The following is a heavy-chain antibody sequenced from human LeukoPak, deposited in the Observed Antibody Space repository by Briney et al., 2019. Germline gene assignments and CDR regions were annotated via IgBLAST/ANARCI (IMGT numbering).Heavy chain of an antibody. J-gene: IGHJ4*02. V-gene: IGHV3-7*01. Sequence: GGSLSLSCAASGFTFSNYWMSWVRQAPGKGLEWVANIKEDGSEKYYVDSVKGRFTISRDNARNSLYLQMNSLRAEGTAVYYCASGRQLGYWGQGTLVTVSS. CDR3: ASGRQLGY. CDR1: GFTFSNYW. D-gene: IGHD6-13*01. CDR2: IKEDGSEK.